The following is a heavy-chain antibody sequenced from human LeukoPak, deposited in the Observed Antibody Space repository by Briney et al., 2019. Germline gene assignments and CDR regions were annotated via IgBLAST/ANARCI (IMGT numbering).Heavy chain of an antibody. CDR2: MHTSGST. Sequence: SETLSLTCTVSGGSISSYYWNWIRQPAGKGLEWIGRMHTSGSTNYNPSLKSRVTMSVDTSKNQFSLRLTSVTAADTVVYYCARNRVVGAPNFDYWGQGTLVTVFS. V-gene: IGHV4-4*07. CDR1: GGSISSYY. D-gene: IGHD1-26*01. CDR3: ARNRVVGAPNFDY. J-gene: IGHJ4*02.